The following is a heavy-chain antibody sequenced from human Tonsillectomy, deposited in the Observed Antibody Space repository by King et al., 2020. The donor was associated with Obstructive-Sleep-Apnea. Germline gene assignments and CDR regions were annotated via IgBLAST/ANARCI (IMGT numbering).Heavy chain of an antibody. CDR1: RGSISGSSYF. D-gene: IGHD3-16*01. V-gene: IGHV4-39*07. Sequence: QLQESGPGLVKPSETLSLTCTISRGSISGSSYFWAWIRQPPGKGLEWIGSVYYSGSTYYSPSLKSRVTISVDTSKNQFSLKLISVTAADTAVYYCASWGDYWGQGTLVTVSS. J-gene: IGHJ4*02. CDR3: ASWGDY. CDR2: VYYSGST.